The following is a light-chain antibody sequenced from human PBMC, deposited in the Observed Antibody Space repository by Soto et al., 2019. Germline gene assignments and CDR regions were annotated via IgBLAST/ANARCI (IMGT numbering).Light chain of an antibody. CDR3: MQGTHWRLAWT. Sequence: DVVMTQSPLSLPVTLGQPASISCRSSQSLVYSDGNTYLNWFQQRPGQSPRRLIYKVSNRDSGVPDRFSGSGSVTDFTLKISRVEADDVGVYYCMQGTHWRLAWTFGQGTKVEIK. CDR1: QSLVYSDGNTY. J-gene: IGKJ1*01. CDR2: KVS. V-gene: IGKV2-30*01.